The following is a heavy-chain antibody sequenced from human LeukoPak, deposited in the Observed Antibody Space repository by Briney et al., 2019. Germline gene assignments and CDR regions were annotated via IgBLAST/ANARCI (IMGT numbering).Heavy chain of an antibody. CDR2: IYTSGST. J-gene: IGHJ4*02. V-gene: IGHV4-4*07. CDR1: GYSISSGYY. CDR3: ARGRQQGGDFDY. D-gene: IGHD6-13*01. Sequence: PSETLSLTCTVSGYSISSGYYWSWIRQPAGKGLEWIGRIYTSGSTNYNPSLKSRVTMSVDTSKNQFSLKLSSVTAADTAVYYCARGRQQGGDFDYWGQGTLVTVSS.